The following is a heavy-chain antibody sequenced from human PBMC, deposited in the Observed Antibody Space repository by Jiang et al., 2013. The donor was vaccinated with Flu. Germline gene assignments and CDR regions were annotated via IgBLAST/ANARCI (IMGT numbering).Heavy chain of an antibody. CDR2: TRNKANSYTT. Sequence: FTFSDHYMDWVRQAPGKGLEWVGRTRNKANSYTTEYAASVKGRFTISRDDSKNSLYLQMNSLKTEDTAVYYCATTYYYDSSGCFVYWGQGTLVTVSS. D-gene: IGHD3-22*01. CDR3: ATTYYYDSSGCFVY. V-gene: IGHV3-72*01. CDR1: FTFSDHY. J-gene: IGHJ4*02.